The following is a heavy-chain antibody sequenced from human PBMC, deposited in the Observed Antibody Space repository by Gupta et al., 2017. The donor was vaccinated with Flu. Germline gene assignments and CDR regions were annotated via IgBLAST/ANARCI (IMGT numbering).Heavy chain of an antibody. CDR1: GGSISSGGYY. J-gene: IGHJ5*02. Sequence: QVQLQESGPGLVKPSQTLSLTCTVSGGSISSGGYYWSWIRQHPGKGLEWIGYIYYSGSTYYNPSLKSRVTISVETSKNQFSLKLSSVTAADTAVYYCAREGYSYIHNWFDPGGQGTMVTVSS. CDR3: AREGYSYIHNWFDP. CDR2: IYYSGST. D-gene: IGHD5-18*01. V-gene: IGHV4-31*03.